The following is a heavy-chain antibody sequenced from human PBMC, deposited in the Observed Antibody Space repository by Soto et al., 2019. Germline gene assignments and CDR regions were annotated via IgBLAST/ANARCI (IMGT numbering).Heavy chain of an antibody. CDR2: IFYTGST. CDR3: ARGYYYYYIDV. J-gene: IGHJ6*03. Sequence: SSETLSLTCTVSDGSINSDYSSWIRQPPGKGLEWIGYIFYTGSTNYNPSLKSRVTISLDKSKNHFSLKLTSVTAADTAVYYCARGYYYYYIDVWGRGTTVTVSS. CDR1: DGSINSDY. V-gene: IGHV4-59*01.